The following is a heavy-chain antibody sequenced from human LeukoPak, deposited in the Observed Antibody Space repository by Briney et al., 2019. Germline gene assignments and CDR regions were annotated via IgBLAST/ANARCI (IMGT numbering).Heavy chain of an antibody. V-gene: IGHV1-46*01. Sequence: GASVKVSCKASGYTFTSYYMHWVRQAPGQGLEWMGIINPSGGSTSYAQKFQGRVTMTRDTSTSTVYMEPSSLRSEDTAVYYCAREEMGDYATGYWGQGTLVTVSS. J-gene: IGHJ4*02. D-gene: IGHD4-17*01. CDR1: GYTFTSYY. CDR3: AREEMGDYATGY. CDR2: INPSGGST.